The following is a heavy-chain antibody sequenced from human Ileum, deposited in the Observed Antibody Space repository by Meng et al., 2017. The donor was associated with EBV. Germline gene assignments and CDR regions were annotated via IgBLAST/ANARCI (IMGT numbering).Heavy chain of an antibody. J-gene: IGHJ4*02. V-gene: IGHV3-30*03. CDR3: TRQGQDL. D-gene: IGHD2-15*01. CDR1: GLTFSKQI. CDR2: ISSENYT. Sequence: QVKVVESGGVVVHPGRSLRLSCVVSGLTFSKQIIHWIRQAPGEGLDWVAVISSENYTYYSDSVKGRFTITRDNSANTVYLQMDNLGPQDTALYFCTRQGQDLWGQGTLVTVSS.